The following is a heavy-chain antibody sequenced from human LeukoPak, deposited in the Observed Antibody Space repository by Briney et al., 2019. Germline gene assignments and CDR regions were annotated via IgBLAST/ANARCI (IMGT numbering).Heavy chain of an antibody. Sequence: ASVKVSCKVSGYTLTELSMHWVRQAPGKGLEWMGGFDPEDGETIYAQKFQGRVTMTEDTSTDTAYMELSSLRSEGTAMYYCARGLRQWLVEGAFDIWGQGTMVTVSS. CDR2: FDPEDGET. CDR3: ARGLRQWLVEGAFDI. D-gene: IGHD6-19*01. CDR1: GYTLTELS. J-gene: IGHJ3*02. V-gene: IGHV1-24*01.